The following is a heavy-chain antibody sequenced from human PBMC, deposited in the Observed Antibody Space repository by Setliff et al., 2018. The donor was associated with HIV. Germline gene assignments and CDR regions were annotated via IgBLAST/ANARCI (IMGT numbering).Heavy chain of an antibody. CDR2: INAVNGNT. CDR3: AREQVGFGPPRGMDV. J-gene: IGHJ6*02. V-gene: IGHV1-3*01. D-gene: IGHD3-10*01. CDR1: GYTFNSYA. Sequence: ASVKVSCKASGYTFNSYAMHWVRQAPGQRLEWMGWINAVNGNTKYSQKFQGRVTIMRDTSASTAYMELSSLRSEDTAVYYCAREQVGFGPPRGMDVWGQGTTVTV.